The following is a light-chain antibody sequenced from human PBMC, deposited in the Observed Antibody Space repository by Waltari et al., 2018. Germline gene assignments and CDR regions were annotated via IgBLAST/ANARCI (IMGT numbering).Light chain of an antibody. J-gene: IGKJ3*01. CDR1: QSVLYASVNKNH. V-gene: IGKV4-1*01. CDR3: QQYYTPPFT. CDR2: WAS. Sequence: DIVMTQSPDSLAVSLGERATLNCKSSQSVLYASVNKNHLAWYQKKPGQPPKLLLLWASTRESGVPDLFIGGGSGADFTLTISSLQAEDVAVYYCQQYYTPPFTFGPGTKVEIK.